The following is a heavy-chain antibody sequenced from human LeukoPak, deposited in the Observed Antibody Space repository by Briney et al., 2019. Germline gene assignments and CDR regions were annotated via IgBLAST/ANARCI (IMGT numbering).Heavy chain of an antibody. CDR1: GYTFTRYY. J-gene: IGHJ4*02. V-gene: IGHV1-2*02. Sequence: ASVTASRKDSGYTFTRYYMHWVRQAPGQGLEWMGWINPISGGTNYAQKFQGRVTITRYTSISTAYMELSRLRSYDQGLYYCGRVTFCWYFFYFWGQGTLVSVSS. CDR3: GRVTFCWYFFYF. D-gene: IGHD6-13*01. CDR2: INPISGGT.